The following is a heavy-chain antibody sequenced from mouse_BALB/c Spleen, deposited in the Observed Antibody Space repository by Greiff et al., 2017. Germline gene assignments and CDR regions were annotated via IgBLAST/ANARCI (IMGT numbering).Heavy chain of an antibody. V-gene: IGHV5-17*02. CDR3: ARSDTLGLFDY. Sequence: EVMLVESGGGLVQPGGSRKLSCAASGFTFSSFRMHWVRQAPEKGLEWVAYISSGSSTIYYADTVKGRFTISRDNTKNTLFLQMTSLRSEDTAMYYCARSDTLGLFDYWGQGTTLTVSS. CDR2: ISSGSSTI. D-gene: IGHD3-1*01. CDR1: GFTFSSFR. J-gene: IGHJ2*01.